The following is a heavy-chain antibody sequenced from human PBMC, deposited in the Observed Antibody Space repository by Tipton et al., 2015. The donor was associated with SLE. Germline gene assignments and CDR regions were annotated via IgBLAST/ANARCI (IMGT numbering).Heavy chain of an antibody. CDR1: GFTVSSNH. Sequence: SLRLSCAASGFTVSSNHMNWVRQAPGKGLEWVSFIYSGGGTYYADSVKGRFTISRDSSKNTLYMQMNSLGAEDTAVYFCARTADCSSTTCYTGGGYFQHWGQGTLVTVSS. CDR2: IYSGGGT. D-gene: IGHD2-2*02. CDR3: ARTADCSSTTCYTGGGYFQH. J-gene: IGHJ1*01. V-gene: IGHV3-53*05.